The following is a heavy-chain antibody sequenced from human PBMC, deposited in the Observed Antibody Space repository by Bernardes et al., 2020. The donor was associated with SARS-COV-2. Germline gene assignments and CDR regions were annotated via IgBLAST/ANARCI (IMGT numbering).Heavy chain of an antibody. CDR1: GYTFTSYD. CDR2: MNPNSGNT. J-gene: IGHJ4*02. CDR3: ATAPGALYRAVPGHNFDY. D-gene: IGHD6-19*01. Sequence: ASVKVSCKASGYTFTSYDINWVRQATGQGLEWMGWMNPNSGNTGYAQKFHGRVTMTRNTSISTAYMELSSLRFEDTAVYYCATAPGALYRAVPGHNFDYWGQGTLVTVSS. V-gene: IGHV1-8*01.